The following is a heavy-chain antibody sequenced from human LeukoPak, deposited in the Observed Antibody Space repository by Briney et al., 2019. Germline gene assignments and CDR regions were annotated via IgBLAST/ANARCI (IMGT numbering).Heavy chain of an antibody. CDR1: GGSFSGYY. CDR2: INHSGST. V-gene: IGHV4-34*01. CDR3: AREVAGIQLFDY. Sequence: PSETLSLTCAVYGGSFSGYYWSWTRQPPGKGLEWIGEINHSGSTNYNPSLKSRVTISVDTSKNQFSLKLSSVTAADTAVYYCAREVAGIQLFDYWGQGTLVTVSS. D-gene: IGHD5-18*01. J-gene: IGHJ4*02.